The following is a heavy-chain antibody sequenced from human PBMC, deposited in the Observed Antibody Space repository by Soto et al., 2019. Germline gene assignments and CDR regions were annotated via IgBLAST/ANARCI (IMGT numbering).Heavy chain of an antibody. J-gene: IGHJ5*02. V-gene: IGHV1-69*12. Sequence: QVQLVQSGAEVKKPGSSVKVSCKASGGIYKSYAISWVRQAPGQGLEWMGQIIPLFGTANYAQKFQDRITITADDSTTTAYMDMSSLRSEDTAVYYCARDRDGSGLWFEPWGQGTLVTVSS. CDR2: IIPLFGTA. CDR1: GGIYKSYA. D-gene: IGHD3-10*01. CDR3: ARDRDGSGLWFEP.